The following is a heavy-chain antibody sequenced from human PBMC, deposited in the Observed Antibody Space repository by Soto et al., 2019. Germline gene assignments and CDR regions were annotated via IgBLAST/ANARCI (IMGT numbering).Heavy chain of an antibody. V-gene: IGHV1-2*04. J-gene: IGHJ4*02. CDR2: INPNSGGT. D-gene: IGHD6-6*01. CDR3: AREEGRQVEGYSSSLLAFDY. CDR1: GYTFTGYY. Sequence: GASVKVSCEASGYTFTGYYRHWVRQAPGQGLEWMGWINPNSGGTNYAQKFQGWVTMTRDTSISTAYMELSRLRSDDTAVYYCAREEGRQVEGYSSSLLAFDYWGQGALVTVSS.